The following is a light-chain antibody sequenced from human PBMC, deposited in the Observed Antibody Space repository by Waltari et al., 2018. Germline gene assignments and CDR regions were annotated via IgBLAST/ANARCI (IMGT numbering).Light chain of an antibody. CDR3: LLYYGGLWV. CDR2: STS. V-gene: IGLV7-43*01. J-gene: IGLJ3*02. Sequence: QTVVNQEPSLTVSPGGTITLTCASSTGAVTSGHYPNWFQQKPGQAPRALIYSTSNQHPWTPDRVSGSLLGGKAALTLSGVQPEDEAEYYCLLYYGGLWVFGGGTKLTVL. CDR1: TGAVTSGHY.